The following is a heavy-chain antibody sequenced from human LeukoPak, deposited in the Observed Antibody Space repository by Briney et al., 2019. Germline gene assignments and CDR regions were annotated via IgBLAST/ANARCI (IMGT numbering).Heavy chain of an antibody. CDR3: AKIWLGRDIQRGVTVRELPPSPFDY. CDR1: GFTFSSYA. J-gene: IGHJ4*02. V-gene: IGHV3-23*01. Sequence: GGSLRLSCAASGFTFSSYAMSWVRQAPGKGLEWVSAISGSGGSTYYADSVKGRFTIPRDNSKNTLYLQMNSLRAEDTAVYYCAKIWLGRDIQRGVTVRELPPSPFDYWGQGTLVTVSS. CDR2: ISGSGGST. D-gene: IGHD1-26*01.